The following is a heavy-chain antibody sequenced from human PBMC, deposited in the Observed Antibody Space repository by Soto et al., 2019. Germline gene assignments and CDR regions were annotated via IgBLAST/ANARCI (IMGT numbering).Heavy chain of an antibody. Sequence: DVQLLESGGHLVQPGGSLRLSCAASGFTFSSYAMSWVRQAPGKGLEWVSSVSAGGDMTYYSDSVKGRFTISRDNSNNVLFLQMNSLRIEDTALYYCARGDRGGSGSPASYYYSGLDGWGQGTTVTVS. CDR1: GFTFSSYA. V-gene: IGHV3-23*01. CDR2: VSAGGDMT. J-gene: IGHJ6*02. CDR3: ARGDRGGSGSPASYYYSGLDG. D-gene: IGHD2-15*01.